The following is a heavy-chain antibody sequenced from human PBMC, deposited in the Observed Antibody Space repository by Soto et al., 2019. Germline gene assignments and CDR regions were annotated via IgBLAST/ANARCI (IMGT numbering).Heavy chain of an antibody. CDR2: IYPGDSDT. CDR3: ARLGRIAAAGMDFWFDP. J-gene: IGHJ5*02. V-gene: IGHV5-51*01. CDR1: GYSFTSYW. Sequence: GESLKIPCKGSGYSFTSYWIGWVRQMSGKGLEWMGIIYPGDSDTRYSPSFQGQVTITADKSISTAYLQWSSLKASDTAMYYCARLGRIAAAGMDFWFDPWGQGTLVTVSS. D-gene: IGHD6-13*01.